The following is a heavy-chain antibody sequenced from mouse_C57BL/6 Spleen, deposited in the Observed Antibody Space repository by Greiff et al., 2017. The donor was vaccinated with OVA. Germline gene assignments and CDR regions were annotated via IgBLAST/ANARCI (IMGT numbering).Heavy chain of an antibody. CDR2: ISYDGSN. CDR3: AREGDYYGSRGYFDV. J-gene: IGHJ1*03. Sequence: EVKLMESGPGLVKPSQSLSLTCSVTGYSITSGYYWNWIRQFPGNKLEWMGYISYDGSNNYNPSLKNRISITRDTSKNQFFLKLNSVTTEDTATYYCAREGDYYGSRGYFDVWGTGTTVTVSS. V-gene: IGHV3-6*01. D-gene: IGHD1-1*01. CDR1: GYSITSGYY.